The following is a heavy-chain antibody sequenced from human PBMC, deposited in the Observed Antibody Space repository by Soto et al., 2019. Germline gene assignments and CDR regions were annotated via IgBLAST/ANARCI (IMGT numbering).Heavy chain of an antibody. Sequence: ETLSLTCTVSGGSISSYYWSWIRQPPGKGLEWIGYIYYSGSTNYNPSLKSRVTISVDTSKNQFSLKLSSVTAADTAVYYCARAPWELLTPYYFDYWGQGTLVTVSS. V-gene: IGHV4-59*01. J-gene: IGHJ4*02. CDR1: GGSISSYY. D-gene: IGHD1-26*01. CDR2: IYYSGST. CDR3: ARAPWELLTPYYFDY.